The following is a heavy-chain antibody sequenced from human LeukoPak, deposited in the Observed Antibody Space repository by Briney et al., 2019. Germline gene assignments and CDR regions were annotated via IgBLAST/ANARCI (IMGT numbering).Heavy chain of an antibody. CDR3: ATGRGYSGYEHFDY. Sequence: GGSLRLSCAASGFTFSSYWMSWVRQAPGKGLEWVANIKQDGSEKYYVDSVKGRFTISRDNAKNSLYLQMNSLRAEDTAVYYCATGRGYSGYEHFDYWGQGTLVTVSS. J-gene: IGHJ4*02. D-gene: IGHD5-12*01. V-gene: IGHV3-7*01. CDR1: GFTFSSYW. CDR2: IKQDGSEK.